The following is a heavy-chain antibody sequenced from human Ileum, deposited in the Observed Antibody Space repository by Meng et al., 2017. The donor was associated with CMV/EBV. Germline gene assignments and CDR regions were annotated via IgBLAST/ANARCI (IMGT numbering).Heavy chain of an antibody. J-gene: IGHJ4*02. CDR1: GYSFTGYF. CDR2: INPNSGDT. V-gene: IGHV1-2*02. Sequence: ASVKVSCKASGYSFTGYFMHWVRQAPGQGLEWMGWINPNSGDTNYAQNFQGRVTMTRDTYISTAYMELSRLLSDHTAVYYCARDRANSEDYWGQGTLVTVSS. CDR3: ARDRANSEDY. D-gene: IGHD2-21*01.